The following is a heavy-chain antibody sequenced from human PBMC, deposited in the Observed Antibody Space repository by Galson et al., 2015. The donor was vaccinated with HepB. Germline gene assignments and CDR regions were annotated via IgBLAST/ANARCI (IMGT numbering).Heavy chain of an antibody. CDR2: IYYSGST. V-gene: IGHV4-31*03. CDR1: GGSISSGGYY. CDR3: AREAGGGPRRADYYDSSGYYYVRYFDL. Sequence: TLSLTCTVSGGSISSGGYYWSWIRQHPGKGLEWIGYIYYSGSTYYNPSLKSRVTISVDTSKNQFSLKLSSVTAADTAVYYCAREAGGGPRRADYYDSSGYYYVRYFDLWGRGTLVTVSS. D-gene: IGHD3-22*01. J-gene: IGHJ2*01.